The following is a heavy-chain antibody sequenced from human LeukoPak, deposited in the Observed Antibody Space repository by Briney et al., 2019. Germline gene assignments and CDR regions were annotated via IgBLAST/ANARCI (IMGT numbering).Heavy chain of an antibody. CDR2: INHSGST. V-gene: IGHV4-34*01. D-gene: IGHD3-10*01. CDR1: GGSFSGYY. CDR3: ARQGSYYYGSGTYYNGHFDY. Sequence: PSETLSLTCAVYGGSFSGYYWSWIRQPPGKGLEWIGEINHSGSTNYNPSLKSRVTISVDTSKNQFSLKLSSVTAADTAVYYCARQGSYYYGSGTYYNGHFDYWAQGTLVTVSS. J-gene: IGHJ4*02.